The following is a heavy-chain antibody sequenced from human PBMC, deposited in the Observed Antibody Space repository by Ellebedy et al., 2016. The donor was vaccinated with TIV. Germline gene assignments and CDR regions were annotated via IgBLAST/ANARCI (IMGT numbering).Heavy chain of an antibody. D-gene: IGHD5-24*01. V-gene: IGHV3-21*01. J-gene: IGHJ4*02. CDR2: ITSSSSYI. CDR3: AREKDGYNCFDY. CDR1: GFTFSSYW. Sequence: GGSLRLXXAASGFTFSSYWMNWVRQAPGKGLEWVSSITSSSSYIYYADSLRGRFTISRDNAKNSLYLQMNSLSPEDTAVYYCAREKDGYNCFDYWGQGTRVTVSS.